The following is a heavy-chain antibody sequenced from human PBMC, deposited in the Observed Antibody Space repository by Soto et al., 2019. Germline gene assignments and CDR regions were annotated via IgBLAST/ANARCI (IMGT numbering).Heavy chain of an antibody. Sequence: GESRKISCKGSVYSFSNYWIAWVRQMPGKGLEWMGIIFPADSDTKYSPSFQGQVTISADKSISTAYLQWSSLKASDTAMYYCASSVVVPSTMNYFDYWGQGSLVTVSS. CDR3: ASSVVVPSTMNYFDY. J-gene: IGHJ4*02. CDR1: VYSFSNYW. CDR2: IFPADSDT. V-gene: IGHV5-51*01. D-gene: IGHD2-15*01.